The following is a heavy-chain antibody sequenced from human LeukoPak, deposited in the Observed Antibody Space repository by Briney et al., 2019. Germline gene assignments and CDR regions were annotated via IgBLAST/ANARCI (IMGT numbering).Heavy chain of an antibody. CDR1: GGTFSSYA. V-gene: IGHV1-69*05. CDR3: ARDHEHCTNGVCYTVDY. CDR2: IIPIFGTA. J-gene: IGHJ4*02. D-gene: IGHD2-8*01. Sequence: GASVKVSCKASGGTFSSYAISWVRQAPGQGLEWMGGIIPIFGTANYAQKFQGRVTITTDESTSTAYMELSSLRSEDTAVYYCARDHEHCTNGVCYTVDYWGQGTLVTVSS.